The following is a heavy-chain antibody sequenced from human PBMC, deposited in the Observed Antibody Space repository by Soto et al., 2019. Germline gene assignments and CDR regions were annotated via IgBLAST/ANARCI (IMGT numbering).Heavy chain of an antibody. D-gene: IGHD3-22*01. CDR3: ARNVGGYGGYYYYGMDV. J-gene: IGHJ6*02. CDR1: GYTFTGYY. Sequence: ASVKVSCKASGYTFTGYYMHWVRQAPGQGLEWMGWINPNSGGTNYAQKFQGWVTMTRDTSISTAYMELSRLRSDDTAVYYCARNVGGYGGYYYYGMDVWGQGTTVTVSS. V-gene: IGHV1-2*04. CDR2: INPNSGGT.